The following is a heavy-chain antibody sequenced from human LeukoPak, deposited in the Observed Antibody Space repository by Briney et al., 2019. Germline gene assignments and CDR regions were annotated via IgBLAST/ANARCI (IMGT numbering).Heavy chain of an antibody. CDR2: INHSGST. J-gene: IGHJ4*02. CDR3: ARSPRGNYDSSAHFDY. CDR1: GGSFSGYY. V-gene: IGHV4-34*01. D-gene: IGHD3-22*01. Sequence: SETLSLTCAVYGGSFSGYYWSWIRQPPGKGLEWIGEINHSGSTNYNPSLKSRVTISVDTSKNQFSLKLSSVTAADTAVYYCARSPRGNYDSSAHFDYWGQGTLVTVSS.